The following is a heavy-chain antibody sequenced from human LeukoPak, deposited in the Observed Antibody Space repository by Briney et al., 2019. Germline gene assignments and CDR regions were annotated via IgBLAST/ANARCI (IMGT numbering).Heavy chain of an antibody. D-gene: IGHD3-16*01. V-gene: IGHV3-30*04. Sequence: GRSLRLSCAASGFTFSRFAMHWVRQAPGKRLEWVAVISYDGSNKYYADSVKGRFTISRDNSKNTLYLQMNSLRAEDTAVYYCAQRGGLDYWGQGTLVTVSS. CDR2: ISYDGSNK. CDR1: GFTFSRFA. J-gene: IGHJ4*02. CDR3: AQRGGLDY.